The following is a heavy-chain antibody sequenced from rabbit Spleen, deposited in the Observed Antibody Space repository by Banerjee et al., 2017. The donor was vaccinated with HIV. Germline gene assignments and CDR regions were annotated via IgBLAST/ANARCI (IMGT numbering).Heavy chain of an antibody. Sequence: QQQLEESGGGLVKPGGTLTLTCTASGVSFSISSYMCWVRQAPGKGLEWIACIYAGSSGSTYYASWAKGRFTISYTSSTTVTLQMTSLTAADTATYFCARGWYANDDWGDLWGQGTLVTVS. J-gene: IGHJ4*01. CDR1: GVSFSISSY. V-gene: IGHV1S45*01. D-gene: IGHD2-1*01. CDR2: IYAGSSGST. CDR3: ARGWYANDDWGDL.